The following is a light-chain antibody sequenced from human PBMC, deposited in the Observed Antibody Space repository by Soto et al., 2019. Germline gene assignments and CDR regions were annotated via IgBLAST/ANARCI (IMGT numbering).Light chain of an antibody. V-gene: IGLV1-40*01. Sequence: QSVLTQPPSVSGAPGQRVTISCTGSSSNIGAPYDVHWYKQLPGTAPKLLIYVNNNRPSGVPDRFSCSKSGTSASLAITGLQAEDEADYYCQSYDNSLSASVFGGGTKLTVL. CDR2: VNN. CDR3: QSYDNSLSASV. CDR1: SSNIGAPYD. J-gene: IGLJ2*01.